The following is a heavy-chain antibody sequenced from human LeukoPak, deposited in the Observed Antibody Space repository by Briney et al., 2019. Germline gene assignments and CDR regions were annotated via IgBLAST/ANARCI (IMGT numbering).Heavy chain of an antibody. Sequence: SQTLSLTCAVSGGSISSGGYSWSWIRQPPGKGLEWIGYIYHSGSTYYNPSLKSRVTISVDRSKNQFSLKLSSVTAADTAVYYCARSLGYCSGGSCRDAIDIWGQGTMVTVSS. V-gene: IGHV4-30-2*01. D-gene: IGHD2-15*01. CDR3: ARSLGYCSGGSCRDAIDI. CDR2: IYHSGST. J-gene: IGHJ3*02. CDR1: GGSISSGGYS.